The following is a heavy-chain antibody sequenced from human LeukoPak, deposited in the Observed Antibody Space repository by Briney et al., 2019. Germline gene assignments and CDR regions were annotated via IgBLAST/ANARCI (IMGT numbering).Heavy chain of an antibody. CDR2: IYYSGST. V-gene: IGHV4-30-4*01. Sequence: SETLSLTCTVSGGSISSGGYYWSWIRQPPGKGLEWIGYIYYSGSTYYNPSLKSRVTISVDTSKNQFSLKLSSVTAADTAVYYCARDVDYGDYADAFDIWGQGTMVTVSS. D-gene: IGHD4-17*01. CDR1: GGSISSGGYY. J-gene: IGHJ3*02. CDR3: ARDVDYGDYADAFDI.